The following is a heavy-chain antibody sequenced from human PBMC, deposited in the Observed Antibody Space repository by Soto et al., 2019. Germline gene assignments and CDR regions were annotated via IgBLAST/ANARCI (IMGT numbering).Heavy chain of an antibody. J-gene: IGHJ4*02. CDR3: ARAGRGEYSDQFDY. Sequence: QVQLQESGPGLVKPSQTLSLTCTVSGGSISSGDYFWNWVRQHPGQGLEWIGNIYYNGDTSYNPSLRSRLTMSSDMSKNHFSLRLSSVTAADTAVYYCARAGRGEYSDQFDYWVQGILVTVSS. V-gene: IGHV4-31*03. CDR1: GGSISSGDYF. D-gene: IGHD2-15*01. CDR2: IYYNGDT.